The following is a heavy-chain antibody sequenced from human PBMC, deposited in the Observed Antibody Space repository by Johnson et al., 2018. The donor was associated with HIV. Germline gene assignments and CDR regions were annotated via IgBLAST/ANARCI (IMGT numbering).Heavy chain of an antibody. Sequence: QVQLVESGGGVVQPGRSLRLSCAASGFTFSSYPMHWVRQAPGKGLEWVAIISYDGGSKYYADSVKGRFTVSRDNSKNTLYLQMSSLRAEDTAVYYCARGGIIHDNDDVYLLHAFDIWGQGTMVTVSS. CDR1: GFTFSSYP. CDR2: ISYDGGSK. J-gene: IGHJ3*02. D-gene: IGHD3-16*01. V-gene: IGHV3-30*04. CDR3: ARGGIIHDNDDVYLLHAFDI.